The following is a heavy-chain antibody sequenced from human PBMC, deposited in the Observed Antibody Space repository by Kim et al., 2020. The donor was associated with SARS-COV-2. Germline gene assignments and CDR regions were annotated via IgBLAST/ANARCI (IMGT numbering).Heavy chain of an antibody. J-gene: IGHJ6*02. Sequence: GGSLRLSCAASGFTFSSYDMHWVRQATGKGLEWVSAIGTAGDTYYPGSVKGRFTISRENAKNSLYLQMNSLRAGDTAVYYCARALGSAAVTYYYYGMDVWGQGTTVTVSS. V-gene: IGHV3-13*01. D-gene: IGHD6-13*01. CDR1: GFTFSSYD. CDR2: IGTAGDT. CDR3: ARALGSAAVTYYYYGMDV.